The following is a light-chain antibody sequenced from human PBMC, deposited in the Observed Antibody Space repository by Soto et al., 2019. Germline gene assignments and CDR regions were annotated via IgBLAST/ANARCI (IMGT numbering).Light chain of an antibody. CDR2: GAS. CDR1: QSVSSSY. Sequence: EIVLTQSPGTLSLSPGERATLSCRASQSVSSSYLAWYQQKPGQAPRLLIYGASSRATGIPDRFSGSGSGTDFTLTIIRLEPEDFPVYYCQQYGSSPWTFGQGTKVEIK. J-gene: IGKJ1*01. CDR3: QQYGSSPWT. V-gene: IGKV3-20*01.